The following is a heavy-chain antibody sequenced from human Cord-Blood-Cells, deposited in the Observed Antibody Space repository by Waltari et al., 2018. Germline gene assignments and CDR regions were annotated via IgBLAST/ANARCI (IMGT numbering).Heavy chain of an antibody. V-gene: IGHV3-9*03. CDR3: AATGYSSGWYLDY. CDR2: ISWNSGSV. J-gene: IGHJ4*02. D-gene: IGHD6-19*01. CDR1: GFTFDDYA. Sequence: QLVASGRGLVQPGSSLRPSCAASGFTFDDYAMHWVRQAPGKGLEGVSGISWNSGSVGYADSVKGRFTNSRDNAKNSLYLQMNSLRAEDMALYYCAATGYSSGWYLDYWGQGTLVTVSS.